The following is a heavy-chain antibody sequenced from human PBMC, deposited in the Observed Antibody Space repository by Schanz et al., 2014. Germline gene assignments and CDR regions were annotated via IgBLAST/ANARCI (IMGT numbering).Heavy chain of an antibody. CDR2: MSYDGSNK. CDR3: AGAVATIRADSFDI. V-gene: IGHV3-30*03. J-gene: IGHJ3*02. Sequence: VQLVESGGDLVKPGGSLRLSCEASGFTFSNYGMNWVRQAPEKGLEWVAVMSYDGSNKYYADSVKGRFTISRDTPKNTLYVQMNSLRAEDTAVYYCAGAVATIRADSFDIWGQGTMVAVSS. CDR1: GFTFSNYG. D-gene: IGHD5-12*01.